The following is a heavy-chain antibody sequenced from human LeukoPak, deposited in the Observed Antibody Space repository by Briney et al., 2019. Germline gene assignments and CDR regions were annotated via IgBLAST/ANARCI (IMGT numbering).Heavy chain of an antibody. CDR2: ISYDGSNK. V-gene: IGHV3-30-3*01. J-gene: IGHJ4*02. CDR3: ARDKMRIGSGYPAYYFDY. D-gene: IGHD3-22*01. Sequence: PGRSLRLSCAASGFTFSSYAMHWVRQAPGKGLEWVAVISYDGSNKYYADSVKGRFTISRDNSKNTLYLQMNSLRAEDTAVYYCARDKMRIGSGYPAYYFDYWGQGTLVTVSS. CDR1: GFTFSSYA.